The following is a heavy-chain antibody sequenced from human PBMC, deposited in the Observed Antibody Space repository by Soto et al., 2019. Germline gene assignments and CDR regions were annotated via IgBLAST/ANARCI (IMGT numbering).Heavy chain of an antibody. D-gene: IGHD5-18*01. CDR3: ARHGVDATVDSYPYYAMDV. CDR2: ISQSGTT. CDR1: GGSVGSSGYY. Sequence: PSETLSLTCTVSGGSVGSSGYYWGWIRRPPGKGLEWIGTISQSGTTYYNPSLRSRVTVSADTSKNHFSLMLTSVTAADTAVYYCARHGVDATVDSYPYYAMDVWGQGTTVTVSS. V-gene: IGHV4-39*01. J-gene: IGHJ6*02.